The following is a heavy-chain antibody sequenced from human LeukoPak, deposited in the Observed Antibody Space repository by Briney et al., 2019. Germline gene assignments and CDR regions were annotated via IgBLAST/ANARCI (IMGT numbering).Heavy chain of an antibody. V-gene: IGHV4-59*08. D-gene: IGHD6-13*01. CDR1: SGSISGHY. Sequence: SETLSLTCTVSSGSISGHYWSWVRQPPGKGLEWIAYIYYSGGTNYNPSLKSRVTISVDTSKNQFSLKLSSVTAADTAVYYCARPVRYSSSEAGGWFDPWGQGTLVTVSS. CDR2: IYYSGGT. J-gene: IGHJ5*02. CDR3: ARPVRYSSSEAGGWFDP.